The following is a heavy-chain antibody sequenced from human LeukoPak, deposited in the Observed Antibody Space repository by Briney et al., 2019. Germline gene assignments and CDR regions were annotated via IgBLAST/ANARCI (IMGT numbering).Heavy chain of an antibody. D-gene: IGHD5-12*01. J-gene: IGHJ4*02. V-gene: IGHV3-33*03. CDR2: IWYDGSNK. CDR3: AKEVYSGYRD. Sequence: PGRSLRLSCAASGFTFSSYGMHWVRQAPGKGLEWVAVIWYDGSNKYYADSVKGQFTISRDKSKNTLYLQMNSLRAEDTAIYYCAKEVYSGYRDWGQGTLVTVSS. CDR1: GFTFSSYG.